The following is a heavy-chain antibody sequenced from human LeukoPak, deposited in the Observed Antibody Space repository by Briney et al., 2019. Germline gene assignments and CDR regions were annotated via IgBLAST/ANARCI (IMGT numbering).Heavy chain of an antibody. V-gene: IGHV4-59*01. CDR3: ARGDYVWGSYRLDAFDI. CDR1: GGSISSYY. D-gene: IGHD3-16*02. Sequence: SETLSLTCTVSGGSISSYYWSWIRQPPGKGLEWIGYIYYSGSTNYNPSLKSQVTISVDTSKNQFSLKLSSVTAADTAVYYCARGDYVWGSYRLDAFDIWGQGTMVTVSS. J-gene: IGHJ3*02. CDR2: IYYSGST.